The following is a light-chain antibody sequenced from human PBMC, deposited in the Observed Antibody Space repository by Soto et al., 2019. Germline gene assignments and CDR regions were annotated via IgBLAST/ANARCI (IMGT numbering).Light chain of an antibody. Sequence: DLQLTQSPSFLSESVGDRVTVTCRASQGVNTYLAWYQQKPGKAPRLLIYTASTLQSGVPSRFSGSGSGTEFTLTITSLQPEDIATYYCQQRDPYPLTGGGGTKVEIK. CDR1: QGVNTY. J-gene: IGKJ4*02. CDR3: QQRDPYPLT. V-gene: IGKV1-9*01. CDR2: TAS.